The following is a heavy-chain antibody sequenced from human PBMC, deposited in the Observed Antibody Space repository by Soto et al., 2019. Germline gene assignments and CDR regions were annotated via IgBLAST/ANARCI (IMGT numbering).Heavy chain of an antibody. Sequence: QLQLQESGPGLVKPSETLSLTCTVSGGSISSSSYYWGWIRQPPGKGLEWIGSIYYSGSTYYNPSLKSRVTISVDTSKNQFSLKLSSVSAADPAVYYCARPSPRYCSGGSCLEFPDAFDIWGQGTMVTVSS. D-gene: IGHD2-15*01. J-gene: IGHJ3*02. V-gene: IGHV4-39*01. CDR2: IYYSGST. CDR1: GGSISSSSYY. CDR3: ARPSPRYCSGGSCLEFPDAFDI.